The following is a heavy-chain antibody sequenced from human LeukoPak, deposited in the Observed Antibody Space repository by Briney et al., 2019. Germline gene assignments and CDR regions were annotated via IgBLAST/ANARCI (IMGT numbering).Heavy chain of an antibody. Sequence: PGGSLRLSCVASGFSFGNYAMSWVRQAPGKGLQWVSQISGTGGATWYAGFARDRFTISRDNSKKTLYLQMSGLRVEDTAMYYCVKDPRDTYGTNWFDSWGQGTLLIVSS. CDR2: ISGTGGAT. V-gene: IGHV3-23*01. CDR3: VKDPRDTYGTNWFDS. J-gene: IGHJ5*01. D-gene: IGHD2-21*01. CDR1: GFSFGNYA.